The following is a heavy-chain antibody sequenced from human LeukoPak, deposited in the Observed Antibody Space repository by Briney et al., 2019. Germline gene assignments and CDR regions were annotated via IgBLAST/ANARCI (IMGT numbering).Heavy chain of an antibody. CDR1: GGSFTGYY. V-gene: IGHV4-34*01. D-gene: IGHD4-17*01. CDR2: IKHDGST. Sequence: TSETLSLTCTVYGGSFTGYYWSWIRQPPGKGLEWVGEIKHDGSTNYNPSLKSRVTMSLDTSKNQFVLNLNSVTAADTAVYYCVRGFSGEVGRDWGRGTLVTVSS. CDR3: VRGFSGEVGRD. J-gene: IGHJ4*02.